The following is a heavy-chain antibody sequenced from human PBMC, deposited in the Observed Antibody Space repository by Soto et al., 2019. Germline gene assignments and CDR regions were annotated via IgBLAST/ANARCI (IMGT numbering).Heavy chain of an antibody. CDR3: ARIWGPYYYYGMDV. V-gene: IGHV2-26*01. Sequence: QVTLKESGPVLVKPTETLTLTCTVSGFSLSNARMGVSWIRQPPGKALEWLAHIFSNDEKSYSTSLKSRPTIAKNTSKRQVDLTMTNVDPVDTATYYCARIWGPYYYYGMDVWGQGTTVTVSS. J-gene: IGHJ6*02. CDR1: GFSLSNARMG. CDR2: IFSNDEK. D-gene: IGHD7-27*01.